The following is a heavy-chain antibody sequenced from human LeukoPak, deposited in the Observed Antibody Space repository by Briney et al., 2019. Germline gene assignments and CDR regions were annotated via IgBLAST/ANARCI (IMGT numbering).Heavy chain of an antibody. CDR3: ARDGTDGYNFDY. Sequence: PGGSLRLSCATSGLDFSKFAMSWVRQAPGKGLEWVSMITISGSSTYYADSVKGRFTISRDNAKNSLYLQMNSLRAEDTAVYYCARDGTDGYNFDYWGQGTLVTVSS. V-gene: IGHV3-48*03. CDR2: ITISGSST. J-gene: IGHJ4*02. D-gene: IGHD5-24*01. CDR1: GLDFSKFA.